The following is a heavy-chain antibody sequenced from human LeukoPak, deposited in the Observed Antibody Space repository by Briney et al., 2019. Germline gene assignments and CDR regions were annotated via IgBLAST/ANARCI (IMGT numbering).Heavy chain of an antibody. V-gene: IGHV4-61*02. CDR2: IYTSGST. Sequence: SQTLSLTCTVSGGSISSGSYYWSWIRQPAGKGLEWIGRIYTSGSTNYNPSLKSRVTISVDTSKNQFSLKLSSVTAADTAVYYCARGRRSPYYYGSGSYYRHWGQGTLVTVSS. CDR1: GGSISSGSYY. D-gene: IGHD3-10*01. CDR3: ARGRRSPYYYGSGSYYRH. J-gene: IGHJ4*02.